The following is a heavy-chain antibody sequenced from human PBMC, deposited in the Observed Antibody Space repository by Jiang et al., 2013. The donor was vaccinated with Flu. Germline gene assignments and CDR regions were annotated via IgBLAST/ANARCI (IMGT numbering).Heavy chain of an antibody. CDR2: IYPGGSRT. CDR3: TMAADGTYWFDP. CDR1: GYSFTAYW. Sequence: ESLKISCKGSGYSFTAYWIGWVRQMPEKGLEWMGIIYPGGSRTIYNPSFQGQVSISVDESITTAYLQWSSLKASDTAMYYCTMAADGTYWFDPWGQGTLVTVSS. D-gene: IGHD1-1*01. J-gene: IGHJ5*02. V-gene: IGHV5-51*01.